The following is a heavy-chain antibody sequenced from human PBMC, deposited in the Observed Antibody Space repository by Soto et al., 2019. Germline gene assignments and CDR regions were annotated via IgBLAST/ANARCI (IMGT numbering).Heavy chain of an antibody. D-gene: IGHD1-26*01. J-gene: IGHJ6*02. Sequence: QVQLQESGPGLVKPSESLSLTCTVSGGSIGSYYWSWIRQSPGKGLEWIGYIYYSGSANYNPSLKNRVTISVDTANNQFSLILSSVTAADTAVYSCARDGRYYDMDVWGQGTTVTVSS. CDR1: GGSIGSYY. CDR3: ARDGRYYDMDV. V-gene: IGHV4-59*01. CDR2: IYYSGSA.